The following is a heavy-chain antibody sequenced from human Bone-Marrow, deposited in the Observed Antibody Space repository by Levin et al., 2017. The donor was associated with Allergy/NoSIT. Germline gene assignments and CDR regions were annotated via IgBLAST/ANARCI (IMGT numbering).Heavy chain of an antibody. V-gene: IGHV4-61*02. D-gene: IGHD4-17*01. J-gene: IGHJ6*03. CDR1: GGSISSGSYY. Sequence: SETLSLTCTVSGGSISSGSYYWSWIRQPAGKGLEWIGRNYTSGSTNYNPSLKSRVTISVDTSKNQFSLKLSSVTAADTAVYCCARARTTVTTFFYMDGWGKGTTVTVSS. CDR3: ARARTTVTTFFYMDG. CDR2: NYTSGST.